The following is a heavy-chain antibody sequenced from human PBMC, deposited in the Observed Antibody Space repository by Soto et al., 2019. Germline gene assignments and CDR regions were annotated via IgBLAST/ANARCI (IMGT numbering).Heavy chain of an antibody. V-gene: IGHV1-69*06. Sequence: QVQLVQSGAAVKKPGSSVKVSCQAFGGTFNSYTINWVRQAPGQGLEWMGVFIPILGTSNYAQKFQGRVTLTADKSSSTAFMELGSLRSEDTAVYYCARGNYYGNSEYLDYWGQGTQVTVSP. D-gene: IGHD3-22*01. CDR3: ARGNYYGNSEYLDY. CDR1: GGTFNSYT. J-gene: IGHJ4*02. CDR2: FIPILGTS.